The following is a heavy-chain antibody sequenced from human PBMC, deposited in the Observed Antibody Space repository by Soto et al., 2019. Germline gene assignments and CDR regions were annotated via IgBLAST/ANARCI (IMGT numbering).Heavy chain of an antibody. J-gene: IGHJ5*02. CDR1: GFSFTSHW. Sequence: GESLKISCKGFGFSFTSHWIGWVRQMPGEGLEWMGIIYPGDSDTRYSPSFRGQVTISADKSIKTAYLQWSSLKTSDIAMYYCARRRLAATNWFDPWGQGTLVTVSS. CDR2: IYPGDSDT. CDR3: ARRRLAATNWFDP. V-gene: IGHV5-51*01. D-gene: IGHD2-15*01.